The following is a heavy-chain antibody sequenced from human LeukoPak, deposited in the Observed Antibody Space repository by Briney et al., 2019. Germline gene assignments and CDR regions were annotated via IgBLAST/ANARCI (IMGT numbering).Heavy chain of an antibody. V-gene: IGHV1-69*13. J-gene: IGHJ4*02. Sequence: GASVKVSCEASGGTFSSYAFSWVRQAPGQGLERMGGIIPIVGTTNYAQMFQGRVTITADESTSTAYMELSSLRSEDTAVYYCARGGYYYDSSGYSHLPDYWGQGTLVTVSA. D-gene: IGHD3-22*01. CDR1: GGTFSSYA. CDR2: IIPIVGTT. CDR3: ARGGYYYDSSGYSHLPDY.